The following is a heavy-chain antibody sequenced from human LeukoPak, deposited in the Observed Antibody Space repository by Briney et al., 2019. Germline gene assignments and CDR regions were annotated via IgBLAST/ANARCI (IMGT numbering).Heavy chain of an antibody. Sequence: ASVNVSCTASGGTFSSYAISWVRQAPGQGLEWMGGIIPIFGTANYAQKFQGRVTITADESTSTAYMELSSLRSEDTAVYYCARESSRGYSYGTFDYWGQGTLVTVSS. J-gene: IGHJ4*02. CDR1: GGTFSSYA. D-gene: IGHD5-18*01. CDR3: ARESSRGYSYGTFDY. CDR2: IIPIFGTA. V-gene: IGHV1-69*13.